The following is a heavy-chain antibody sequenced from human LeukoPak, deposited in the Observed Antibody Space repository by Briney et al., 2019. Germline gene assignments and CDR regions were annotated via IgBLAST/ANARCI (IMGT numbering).Heavy chain of an antibody. Sequence: SETLSLTCTVSGGSISSSSYYWGWIRQPPGKGLEWIGRIYTSGSTNYNPSLKSRVTMSVDTSKNQFSLKLSSVTAADTAVYYCARSAVAGNWFDPWGQGTLVTVSS. J-gene: IGHJ5*02. CDR2: IYTSGST. CDR3: ARSAVAGNWFDP. D-gene: IGHD6-19*01. CDR1: GGSISSSSYY. V-gene: IGHV4-39*07.